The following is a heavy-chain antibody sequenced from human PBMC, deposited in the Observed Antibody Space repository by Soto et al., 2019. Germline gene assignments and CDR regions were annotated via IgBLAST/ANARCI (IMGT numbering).Heavy chain of an antibody. D-gene: IGHD6-19*01. CDR3: ARAASSSGWYGKNYYYYGMYV. V-gene: IGHV4-59*01. CDR2: TYYSGST. Sequence: SETLSVTCTVSCGSISSYYWSWIRQPPGKGLEWIGYTYYSGSTNYNPSLKSRVTISVDTSKNQFSLKLSSVTAADTAVYYCARAASSSGWYGKNYYYYGMYVWGQRTTVTVSS. J-gene: IGHJ6*02. CDR1: CGSISSYY.